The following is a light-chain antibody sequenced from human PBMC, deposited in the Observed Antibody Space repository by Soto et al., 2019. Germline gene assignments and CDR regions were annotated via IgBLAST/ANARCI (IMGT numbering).Light chain of an antibody. CDR2: AVT. V-gene: IGLV2-11*01. CDR3: CSYAGSYTHYV. CDR1: SSDVDGYNY. J-gene: IGLJ1*01. Sequence: QSVLTQPRSVSGSPGQSVTISCTGTSSDVDGYNYVSWYQQHPGKAPKVMIYAVTKRPSGVPDRISGSKSGNTASLTISGLQAEDEADYYCCSYAGSYTHYVFGTGTKVTVL.